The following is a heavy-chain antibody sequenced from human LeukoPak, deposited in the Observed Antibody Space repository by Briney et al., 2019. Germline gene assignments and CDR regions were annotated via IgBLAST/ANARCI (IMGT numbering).Heavy chain of an antibody. Sequence: SGPALVKPTQTLTLTCTFSGFSLSTSGMCVSWIRQPPGKALEWLARIDWDDDKYYSTSLKTRHTISKDTSKNQVVLTMTNMDPVDTATYYCARTLSSGRDYWGQGTLVTVSS. CDR3: ARTLSSGRDY. CDR2: IDWDDDK. D-gene: IGHD6-19*01. J-gene: IGHJ4*02. V-gene: IGHV2-70*11. CDR1: GFSLSTSGMC.